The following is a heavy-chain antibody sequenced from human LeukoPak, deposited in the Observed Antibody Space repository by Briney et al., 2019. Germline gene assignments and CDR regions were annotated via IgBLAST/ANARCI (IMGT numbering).Heavy chain of an antibody. CDR3: AREQVHSGYARGRFDFLDY. D-gene: IGHD5-12*01. CDR1: GGTFSSYA. V-gene: IGHV1-69*01. Sequence: ASVKVSCKASGGTFSSYAISWVRQAPGQGLEWMGGIIPIFGTANYAQKFQGRVTITADESTSTAYMELSSLRSEDTAVYYCAREQVHSGYARGRFDFLDYWGQGTLVTVSS. J-gene: IGHJ4*02. CDR2: IIPIFGTA.